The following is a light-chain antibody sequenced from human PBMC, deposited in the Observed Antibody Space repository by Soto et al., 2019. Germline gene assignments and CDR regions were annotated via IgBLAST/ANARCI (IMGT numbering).Light chain of an antibody. J-gene: IGKJ3*01. CDR2: EIS. V-gene: IGKV3-20*01. CDR3: QYYGGSPLFT. Sequence: VLTQSPGTLSLSPGERATLSCRASQSVSSRHLAWYQQRPGQAPRLLINEISNRATGIPDRFSGSGSGTDFTLIVSRLEPEDFAVYYCQYYGGSPLFTFGPGTKVEIK. CDR1: QSVSSRH.